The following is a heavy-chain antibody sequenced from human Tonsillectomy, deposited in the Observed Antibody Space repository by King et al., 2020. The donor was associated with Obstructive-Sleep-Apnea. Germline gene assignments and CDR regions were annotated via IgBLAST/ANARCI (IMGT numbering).Heavy chain of an antibody. CDR2: IYYTGST. Sequence: VQLQESGPGLAKPSETLSLTCTVSGGSINTFYWNWIRQPPGKGLEWIGYIYYTGSTNYNPSLKSRVAISVDTSKNQFSLTLTSVTAADTAVYYCALAPYGSGIIDWFDPWGQGTLVTVSS. CDR1: GGSINTFY. V-gene: IGHV4-59*01. D-gene: IGHD3-10*01. J-gene: IGHJ5*02. CDR3: ALAPYGSGIIDWFDP.